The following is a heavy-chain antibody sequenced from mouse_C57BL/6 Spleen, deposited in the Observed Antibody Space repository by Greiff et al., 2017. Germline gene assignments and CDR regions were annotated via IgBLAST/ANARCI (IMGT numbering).Heavy chain of an antibody. Sequence: EVQLVESGGGLVQPGGSLSLSCAASGFTFTDYYMSWVRQPPGKALEWLGFIRNKANGYTTEYSASVKVRFTISRDNSQSILYLQMNALRAEDSATYYCARYSSYGNPWDYWGQGTSVTVSS. J-gene: IGHJ4*01. CDR2: IRNKANGYTT. CDR3: ARYSSYGNPWDY. D-gene: IGHD2-10*01. CDR1: GFTFTDYY. V-gene: IGHV7-3*01.